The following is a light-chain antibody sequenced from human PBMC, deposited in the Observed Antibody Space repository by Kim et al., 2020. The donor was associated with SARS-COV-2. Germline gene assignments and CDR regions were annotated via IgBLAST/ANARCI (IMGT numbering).Light chain of an antibody. Sequence: NFMLTQPHSVSGSPGKTVTISCSRSSGTVASNYVQWYQRRPGSAPTTVIYESNHRPSGVPYRFSGSIDTSSNSASLTISGLKPEDEGDYYCQSYDSNNQIWVFGGGTQLTVL. CDR3: QSYDSNNQIWV. J-gene: IGLJ3*02. CDR1: SGTVASNY. V-gene: IGLV6-57*03. CDR2: ESN.